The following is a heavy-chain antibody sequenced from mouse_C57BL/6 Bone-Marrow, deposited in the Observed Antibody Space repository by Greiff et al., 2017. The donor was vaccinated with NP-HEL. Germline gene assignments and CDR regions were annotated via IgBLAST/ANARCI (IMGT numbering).Heavy chain of an antibody. D-gene: IGHD2-3*01. V-gene: IGHV5-12*01. J-gene: IGHJ4*01. Sequence: EVKLVESGGGLVQPGGSLKLSCAASGFTFSDYYMYWVRQTPEKRLEWVAYISNGGGSTYYPDTVKGRFTISRDNAKNTLYLQMSRLKSEDTAMYYCARQNDGYSFMDYWGQGTSVTVSS. CDR3: ARQNDGYSFMDY. CDR1: GFTFSDYY. CDR2: ISNGGGST.